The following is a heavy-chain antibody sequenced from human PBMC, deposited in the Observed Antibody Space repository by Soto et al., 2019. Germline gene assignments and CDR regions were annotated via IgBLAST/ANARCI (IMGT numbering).Heavy chain of an antibody. CDR1: GFSFSTFT. CDR3: ASETGSYNCNDGLMDV. J-gene: IGHJ6*02. Sequence: EVQLVESGGGLVKPGGSLRLSCAASGFSFSTFTMNWVRQAPGKGLEWVSSIDTSSTYIYYADSVTVRFTISRDNAKKSLYLQMHSPGAEDTVVYYCASETGSYNCNDGLMDVWGQWTTVTVSS. V-gene: IGHV3-21*02. D-gene: IGHD1-20*01. CDR2: IDTSSTYI.